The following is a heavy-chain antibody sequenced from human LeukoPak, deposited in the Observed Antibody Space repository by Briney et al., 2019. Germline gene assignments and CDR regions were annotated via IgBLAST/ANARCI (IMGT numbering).Heavy chain of an antibody. Sequence: GGSLRLSCAASGFTFSSYEMNWVRQAPGKGLEWVSYISSSGSTIYYADSVKGRFTISRDNSKNTLYLQMNSLRAEDTAVYYCAKAYSSSWYSPPSMDYMDVWGKGTTVTISS. V-gene: IGHV3-48*03. J-gene: IGHJ6*03. CDR3: AKAYSSSWYSPPSMDYMDV. D-gene: IGHD6-13*01. CDR2: ISSSGSTI. CDR1: GFTFSSYE.